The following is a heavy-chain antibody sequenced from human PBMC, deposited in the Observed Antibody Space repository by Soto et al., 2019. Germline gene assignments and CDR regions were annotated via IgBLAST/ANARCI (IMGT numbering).Heavy chain of an antibody. CDR2: ISYDGSNK. V-gene: IGHV3-30*18. Sequence: GGSLRLSCAASGFTFSSYGMHWVRQAPGKGLEWVAVISYDGSNKYYADSVKGRFTISRDNSKNTLYLQMNSLRAEDTAVYYSEKIQIYDSSGYCYWGQGTLVTVSS. D-gene: IGHD3-22*01. J-gene: IGHJ4*02. CDR1: GFTFSSYG. CDR3: EKIQIYDSSGYCY.